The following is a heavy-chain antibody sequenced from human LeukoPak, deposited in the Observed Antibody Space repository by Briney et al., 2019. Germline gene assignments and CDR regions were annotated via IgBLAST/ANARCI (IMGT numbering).Heavy chain of an antibody. J-gene: IGHJ4*02. Sequence: ASVKVSCKASGGTFSSYAISRVRQAPGQGLEWMGGIIPIFGTANYAQKFQGRVTITTDESTSTAYMELSSLRSEDTAVYYCARETPCGGDCYSSHWGQGTLVTVSS. CDR1: GGTFSSYA. CDR3: ARETPCGGDCYSSH. V-gene: IGHV1-69*05. D-gene: IGHD2-21*02. CDR2: IIPIFGTA.